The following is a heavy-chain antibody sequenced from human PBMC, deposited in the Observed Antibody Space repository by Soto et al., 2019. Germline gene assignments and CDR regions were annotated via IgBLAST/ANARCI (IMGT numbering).Heavy chain of an antibody. CDR3: ARGRRWAARRFGNYYMDV. J-gene: IGHJ6*03. CDR2: INHSGST. CDR1: GGPFSGYY. V-gene: IGHV4-34*01. Sequence: SETLSLTCAVYGGPFSGYYWSWIRQPPGKGLEWIGEINHSGSTNYNPSLKSRVTISVDTSKNQFSLKLSSVTAADTAVYYCARGRRWAARRFGNYYMDVWGKGTTVTVSS. D-gene: IGHD6-6*01.